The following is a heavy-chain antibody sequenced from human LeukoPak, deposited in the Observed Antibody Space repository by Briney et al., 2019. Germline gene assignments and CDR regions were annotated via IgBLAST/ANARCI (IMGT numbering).Heavy chain of an antibody. J-gene: IGHJ4*02. CDR1: GYTFTGYY. Sequence: GASVKVSSKAPGYTFTGYYMHWVRDAPGQGLGWVGWINANSGVTNYAQKFQGRVTMTRDTSISTAYMELSRLRSDDTAVYYCARVRDCSSTSCYVFDYWGQGTLVTVSS. V-gene: IGHV1-2*02. CDR2: INANSGVT. D-gene: IGHD2-2*01. CDR3: ARVRDCSSTSCYVFDY.